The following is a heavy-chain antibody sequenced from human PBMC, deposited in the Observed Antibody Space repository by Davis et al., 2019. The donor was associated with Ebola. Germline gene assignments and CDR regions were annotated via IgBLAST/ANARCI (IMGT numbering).Heavy chain of an antibody. D-gene: IGHD2-2*01. CDR3: ASPNYCSISSCPLGF. V-gene: IGHV5-10-1*04. CDR2: IDPSDSYT. J-gene: IGHJ4*02. Sequence: GESLKISCEGSGYSFTTYWISWVRQTPGKGLEWMGRIDPSDSYTNYSPPFQGQVTMSADKSINTAYLQWSSLKASDTAMYYCASPNYCSISSCPLGFWGQGTLVTVSS. CDR1: GYSFTTYW.